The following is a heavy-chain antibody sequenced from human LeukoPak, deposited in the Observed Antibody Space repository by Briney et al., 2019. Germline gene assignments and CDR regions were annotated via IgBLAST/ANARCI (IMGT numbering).Heavy chain of an antibody. D-gene: IGHD1-14*01. V-gene: IGHV3-30*02. J-gene: IGHJ4*02. CDR1: GFTFRTYA. CDR3: AKISSSAEPNFDY. CDR2: IWPDGSKK. Sequence: GGSLRLSCAASGFTFRTYAMHWVRQAPGKGLEWLAFIWPDGSKKFYADSVKGRFTISRDNSNHTLYLQMNSLRPEDTALYFCAKISSSAEPNFDYWGQGILLTVSS.